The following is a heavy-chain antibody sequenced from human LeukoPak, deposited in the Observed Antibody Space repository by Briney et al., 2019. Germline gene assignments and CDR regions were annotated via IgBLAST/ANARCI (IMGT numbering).Heavy chain of an antibody. J-gene: IGHJ4*02. CDR3: ASFGPHDYAFDY. V-gene: IGHV1-8*01. CDR1: GYTFTSYD. CDR2: MNPNSGNT. D-gene: IGHD4/OR15-4a*01. Sequence: ASVKVSCKASGYTFTSYDINWVRQATGQGLEWMGWMNPNSGNTGYAQKFQGRVTMTRNTSISTAYMELSSLRSEDTAVYYCASFGPHDYAFDYWGQGTLVTVSS.